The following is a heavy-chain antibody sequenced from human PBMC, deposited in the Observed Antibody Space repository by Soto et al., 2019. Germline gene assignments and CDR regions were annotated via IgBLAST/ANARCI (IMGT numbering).Heavy chain of an antibody. D-gene: IGHD1-1*01. CDR3: AKEKPTTTCFDS. V-gene: IGHV3-23*01. CDR1: GFSFSTYP. Sequence: GGSLRLSCVASGFSFSTYPMTWVRQAPGKGLEWVSLISGSGTNTYYAESVTGRFTISRDNSQNTLYLQMNTLRAEETAVYYCAKEKPTTTCFDSWGQGTLVTVSS. CDR2: ISGSGTNT. J-gene: IGHJ4*02.